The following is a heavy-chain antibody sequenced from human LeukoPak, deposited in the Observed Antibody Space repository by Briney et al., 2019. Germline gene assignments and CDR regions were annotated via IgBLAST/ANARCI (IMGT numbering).Heavy chain of an antibody. V-gene: IGHV1-2*02. Sequence: ASVKVSCKASGYTFTGYYMHWVRQAPGQGLEWMGWINPNSGGTNYAQKFQGRVTMTRDTSISTAYMELSRLRSDDTAVYYCARCGSGSYYNGYFDYWGQGTLVTVSS. CDR2: INPNSGGT. CDR1: GYTFTGYY. D-gene: IGHD3-10*01. CDR3: ARCGSGSYYNGYFDY. J-gene: IGHJ4*02.